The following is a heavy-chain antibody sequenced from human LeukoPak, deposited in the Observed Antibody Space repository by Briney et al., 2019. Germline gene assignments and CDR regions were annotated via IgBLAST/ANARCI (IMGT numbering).Heavy chain of an antibody. J-gene: IGHJ6*02. CDR3: ARDVIVARNYYYYYGMDV. CDR2: ISAYNGNT. Sequence: ASVKVPCKASGYTFTSYGISWVRQAPGQGLEWMGWISAYNGNTNYAQKLQGRVTMTTDTSTSTAYMELRSLRSDDTAVYYCARDVIVARNYYYYYGMDVWGQGTTVTVSS. CDR1: GYTFTSYG. D-gene: IGHD5-12*01. V-gene: IGHV1-18*01.